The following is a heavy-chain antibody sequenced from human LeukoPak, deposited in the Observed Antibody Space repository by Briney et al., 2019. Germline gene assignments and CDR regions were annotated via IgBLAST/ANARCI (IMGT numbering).Heavy chain of an antibody. CDR3: ARVDCRGGSCYLDY. Sequence: SVKVSCKGSGGTFNSHTITWVRQAPGQGLEWMGGIIPMFGTKNYAQKFQGTVTLSADESTTTACMELSSLRSADTAVYYCARVDCRGGSCYLDYWGQGTLVTVSS. V-gene: IGHV1-69*01. CDR1: GGTFNSHT. J-gene: IGHJ4*02. CDR2: IIPMFGTK. D-gene: IGHD2-15*01.